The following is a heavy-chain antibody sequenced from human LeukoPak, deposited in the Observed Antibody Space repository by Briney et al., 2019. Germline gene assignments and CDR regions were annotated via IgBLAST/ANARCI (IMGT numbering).Heavy chain of an antibody. J-gene: IGHJ6*02. CDR1: GGTFSSYA. CDR3: ARALVGATDYYYGMDV. CDR2: IIPILGIA. V-gene: IGHV1-69*04. Sequence: GSSVKVSCKASGGTFSSYAISWVRQAPGQGLEWMGRIIPILGIANYAQKFQGRVTITADKSTSTAYMELSSLRSEDTAVYYCARALVGATDYYYGMDVWGQGTTVTVSS. D-gene: IGHD1-26*01.